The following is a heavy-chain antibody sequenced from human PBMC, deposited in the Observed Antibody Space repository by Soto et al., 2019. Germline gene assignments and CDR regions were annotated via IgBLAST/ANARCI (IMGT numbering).Heavy chain of an antibody. V-gene: IGHV4-39*01. CDR2: IYYSGST. CDR3: ARSKLKIEYSSSSDPEYFQH. D-gene: IGHD6-6*01. Sequence: PSETLSLTCTVSGGSISSSSYYWGWIRQPPGKGLEWIGSIYYSGSTYYNPSLKSRVTISVDTSKNQFSLKLSSVTAADTAVYYCARSKLKIEYSSSSDPEYFQHWGQGTLVTVSS. CDR1: GGSISSSSYY. J-gene: IGHJ1*01.